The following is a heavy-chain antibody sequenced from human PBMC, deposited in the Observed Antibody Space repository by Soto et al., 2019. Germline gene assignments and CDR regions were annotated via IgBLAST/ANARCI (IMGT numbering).Heavy chain of an antibody. CDR1: GYTFNTYG. J-gene: IGHJ6*03. Sequence: QAQLLQSGGELKKSGASVKVSCKASGYTFNTYGISWVRQAPGQGLEWMAWISIHNGNTNFAQKFQGRVTLTTDTSTITANMELRSLRSDDTAVYYFARMTPVDNSHYYMDVWGKGTTVTVSS. CDR2: ISIHNGNT. D-gene: IGHD1-1*01. CDR3: ARMTPVDNSHYYMDV. V-gene: IGHV1-18*04.